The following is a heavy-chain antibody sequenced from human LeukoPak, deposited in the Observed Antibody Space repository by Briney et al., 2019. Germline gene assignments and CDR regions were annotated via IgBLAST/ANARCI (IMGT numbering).Heavy chain of an antibody. V-gene: IGHV4-39*07. J-gene: IGHJ4*02. CDR1: GGSISSYY. Sequence: SETLSLTCTVSGGSISSYYWGWIRQPPGKGLEWIGSIYYSGSTYYNPSLKNRVTIPVDTSKNQFSLKLSSVTAADTAVYYCAGTWNYRYFDYWGQGTLVTVSS. CDR2: IYYSGST. D-gene: IGHD1-7*01. CDR3: AGTWNYRYFDY.